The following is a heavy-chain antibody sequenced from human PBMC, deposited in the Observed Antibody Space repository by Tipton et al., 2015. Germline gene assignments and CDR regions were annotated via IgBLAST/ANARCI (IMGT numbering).Heavy chain of an antibody. V-gene: IGHV3-9*01. CDR1: GFTFSNYA. J-gene: IGHJ6*02. Sequence: SLRLSCAASGFTFSNYAMSWVRQAPGKGLEWVSGISWNGANIGYADSVKGRFTISRDNAKSSLSLQLRGLRPEDTAVYHCVRDRSGYFEADYYYGFDVWGLGTTVTVSS. D-gene: IGHD5-12*01. CDR3: VRDRSGYFEADYYYGFDV. CDR2: ISWNGANI.